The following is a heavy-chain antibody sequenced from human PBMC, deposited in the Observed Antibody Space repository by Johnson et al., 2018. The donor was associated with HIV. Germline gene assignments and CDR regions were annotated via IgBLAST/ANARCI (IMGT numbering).Heavy chain of an antibody. Sequence: QMQLVESGGGVVQPGGSLRLSCAASGFTFNYYGIHWVRQAPGQGLEWVAFVLHDGSNTYCEDSVQGRFTISRDNSKNTLYLQMNSLRAEDTAVYYCARRGLANAFDIWGQGTMVTVSS. CDR1: GFTFNYYG. CDR3: ARRGLANAFDI. V-gene: IGHV3-30*02. D-gene: IGHD3-10*01. J-gene: IGHJ3*02. CDR2: VLHDGSNT.